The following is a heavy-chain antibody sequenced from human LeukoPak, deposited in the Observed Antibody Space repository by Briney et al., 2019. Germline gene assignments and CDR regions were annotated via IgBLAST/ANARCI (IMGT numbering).Heavy chain of an antibody. CDR2: INHSGST. V-gene: IGHV4-34*01. CDR1: GGSFSGYY. J-gene: IGHJ6*02. Sequence: SETLSLTCAVYGGSFSGYYWSWIRQPPGKGLEWIGEINHSGSTNYNPSFKSRVTISVDTSKNQFSLKLSSVTAADTAVHYCARIYSSYYYYGMDVWGQGTTVTVSS. CDR3: ARIYSSYYYYGMDV. D-gene: IGHD5-18*01.